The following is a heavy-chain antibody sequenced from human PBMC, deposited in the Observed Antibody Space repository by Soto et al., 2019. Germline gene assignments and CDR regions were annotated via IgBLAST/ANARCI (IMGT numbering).Heavy chain of an antibody. CDR2: ISATGGGT. CDR3: AKDRRAGGNSAFYFDF. Sequence: GGSLRLSCAASGFKFSNYAMSWVRQAPGKGLEWVSLISATGGGTYYADSVKGRFTISRDNSHNTLYLQVHSLTAEDTAVYYCAKDRRAGGNSAFYFDFWGQGAQVTVTS. D-gene: IGHD3-16*01. J-gene: IGHJ4*02. V-gene: IGHV3-23*01. CDR1: GFKFSNYA.